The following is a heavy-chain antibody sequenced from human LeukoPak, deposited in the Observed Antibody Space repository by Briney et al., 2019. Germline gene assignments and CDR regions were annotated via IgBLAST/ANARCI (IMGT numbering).Heavy chain of an antibody. J-gene: IGHJ3*02. CDR3: ARTHGLRDAFDI. CDR1: GGSISSYY. Sequence: PSETLSLTCTVSGGSISSYYWSWIRQPAGKGLDWIGRIYTSGSTNYNPSLKSRVTMSVDTSKNQFSLKLSSVTAADTAVYYCARTHGLRDAFDIWGQGTMVTVSS. CDR2: IYTSGST. V-gene: IGHV4-4*07. D-gene: IGHD5-12*01.